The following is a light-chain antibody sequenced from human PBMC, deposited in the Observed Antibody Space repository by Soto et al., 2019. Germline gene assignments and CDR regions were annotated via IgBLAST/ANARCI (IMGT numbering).Light chain of an antibody. CDR3: GTWDSSLSAYVV. CDR1: SSNIGNNY. CDR2: DNN. V-gene: IGLV1-51*01. J-gene: IGLJ2*01. Sequence: QSVLTQPPSVSAAPGQKVTISCSGSSSNIGNNYVSWYQQLPGTAPKLLIYDNNKRPSGIPDRFSGSKSGTSATLGITGLQTGDEADYYCGTWDSSLSAYVVFGGWTKVTVL.